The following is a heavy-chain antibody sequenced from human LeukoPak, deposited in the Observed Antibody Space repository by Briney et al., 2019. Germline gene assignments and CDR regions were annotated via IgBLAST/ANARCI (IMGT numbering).Heavy chain of an antibody. CDR2: IYYTGST. J-gene: IGHJ4*02. CDR1: GGSISNDY. V-gene: IGHV4-59*01. D-gene: IGHD2-2*02. CDR3: ARYCRTTSCYTHDF. Sequence: PSETLSLTCTVSGGSISNDYWSWIRQPPGKGLECIGYIYYTGSTNYNPSLKSRVTISVDTSKNQLSLKLSSVTAADSAVYYCARYCRTTSCYTHDFWGQGTLVTVSS.